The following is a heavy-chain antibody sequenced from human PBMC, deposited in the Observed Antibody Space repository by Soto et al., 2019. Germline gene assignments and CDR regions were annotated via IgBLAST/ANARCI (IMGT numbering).Heavy chain of an antibody. J-gene: IGHJ5*02. CDR3: ARAILAARRSWPETNWFDP. D-gene: IGHD6-6*01. CDR1: GFTFSSYW. V-gene: IGHV3-7*01. CDR2: IKQDGSEK. Sequence: PGGSLRLSCAASGFTFSSYWMSWVRQAPGKGLEWVANIKQDGSEKYYVDSVKGRFTISRDNAKNSLYLQMNSLRAEDTAVYYCARAILAARRSWPETNWFDPWGQGTLVTVSS.